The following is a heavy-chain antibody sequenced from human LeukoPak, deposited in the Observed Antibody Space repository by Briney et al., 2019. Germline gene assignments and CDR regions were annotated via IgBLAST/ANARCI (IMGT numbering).Heavy chain of an antibody. J-gene: IGHJ4*02. V-gene: IGHV3-23*01. D-gene: IGHD5-12*01. CDR2: ISGSGGAT. CDR1: GFTFSSYP. Sequence: GGSLRLSCAASGFTFSSYPMNWVRQAPGKGLEWGSVISGSGGATFYGDSVQGRFTISRDNSRDTLYLKMSSLRAEHTAVFYFGKYLHNAAGYNDYWGQGTLVTVSS. CDR3: GKYLHNAAGYNDY.